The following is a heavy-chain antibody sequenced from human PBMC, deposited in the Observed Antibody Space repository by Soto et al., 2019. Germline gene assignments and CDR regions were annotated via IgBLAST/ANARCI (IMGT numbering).Heavy chain of an antibody. CDR1: GYSFTSYW. D-gene: IGHD2-15*01. J-gene: IGHJ6*02. Sequence: EVQLVQSGAEVKKPGESLKISCKGSGYSFTSYWIGWVRQMPGKGLEWMGIIYPGDSDIRYSPSFQGQVTISADKSISTGYLQWSGLKASDTAIYYCARQLPYGGNSYYGMDVWGQGTTVTVSS. CDR2: IYPGDSDI. V-gene: IGHV5-51*01. CDR3: ARQLPYGGNSYYGMDV.